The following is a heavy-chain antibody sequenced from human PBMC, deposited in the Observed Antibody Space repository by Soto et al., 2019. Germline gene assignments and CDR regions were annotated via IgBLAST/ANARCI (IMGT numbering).Heavy chain of an antibody. Sequence: QVQLQESGPGLVKPSETLSLTCTVSGGSISSYFWYWIRQPPGKGLECIGYISYSGSTNYDPSLKSRVTISVDTSKNQFSLKLSSVTAADTAVYYCARERSAYYGMDVWGQGTTVTVSS. V-gene: IGHV4-59*01. CDR2: ISYSGST. CDR3: ARERSAYYGMDV. J-gene: IGHJ6*02. D-gene: IGHD1-26*01. CDR1: GGSISSYF.